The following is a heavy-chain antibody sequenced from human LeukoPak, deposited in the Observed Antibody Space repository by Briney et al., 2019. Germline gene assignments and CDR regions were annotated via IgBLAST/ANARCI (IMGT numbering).Heavy chain of an antibody. J-gene: IGHJ4*02. Sequence: GGSLRLSCAASGFTFNNAWMSLFRQAPGKVLDSVGRLRSKTDGGTTDYAAPVKGRFTISRDDSKNTLYLQMNSLKTEDTAVYYCTTGASDILTGYYTGSNYYFDYWGQGALVTVSS. CDR2: LRSKTDGGTT. V-gene: IGHV3-15*01. D-gene: IGHD3-9*01. CDR1: GFTFNNAW. CDR3: TTGASDILTGYYTGSNYYFDY.